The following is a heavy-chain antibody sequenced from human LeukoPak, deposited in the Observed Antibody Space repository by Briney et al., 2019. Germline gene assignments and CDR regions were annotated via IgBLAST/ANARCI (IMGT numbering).Heavy chain of an antibody. Sequence: SVKVSCKVSGYTLTELSMHWVRQAPGKGLEWMGGIIPLFGTTDYAQNFQGRVTITAAESTNTAYMELSSLRSEDTAVYYCARLLILTGSRYFDYWGQGTLVTVSS. CDR3: ARLLILTGSRYFDY. D-gene: IGHD3-9*01. CDR2: IIPLFGTT. CDR1: GYTLTELS. V-gene: IGHV1-69*13. J-gene: IGHJ4*02.